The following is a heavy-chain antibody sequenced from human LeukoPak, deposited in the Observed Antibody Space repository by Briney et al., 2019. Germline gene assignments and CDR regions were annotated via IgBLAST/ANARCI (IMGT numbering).Heavy chain of an antibody. CDR1: GGSISSYY. J-gene: IGHJ6*02. CDR2: IYYSGST. D-gene: IGHD5-18*01. CDR3: ARDQGYSYGPHHGMDV. V-gene: IGHV4-59*06. Sequence: SETLSLTCTVSGGSISSYYWSWIRQHPGKGLEWIGYIYYSGSTYYNPSLKSRVTISVDTSKNQFSLKLSSVTAADTAVYYCARDQGYSYGPHHGMDVWGQGTTVTVSS.